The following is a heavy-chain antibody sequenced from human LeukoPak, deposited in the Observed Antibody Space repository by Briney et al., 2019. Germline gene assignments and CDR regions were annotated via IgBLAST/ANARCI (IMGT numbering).Heavy chain of an antibody. CDR2: IYYTGST. Sequence: SSETLSLTCTVSGGSISRDYWSWIRQPPGKGLEWIGYIYYTGSTNYDPSLKSRVTISVDTSKNQFSLKLSSVTAADTAVYYCARDRPGGSSLDYWGQGTLVTVSS. CDR1: GGSISRDY. CDR3: ARDRPGGSSLDY. J-gene: IGHJ4*02. V-gene: IGHV4-59*01. D-gene: IGHD6-13*01.